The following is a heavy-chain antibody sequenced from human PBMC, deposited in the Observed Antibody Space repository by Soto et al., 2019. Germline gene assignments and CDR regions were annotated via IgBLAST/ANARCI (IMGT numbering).Heavy chain of an antibody. CDR3: ARLLTILGVVNQSGFDP. J-gene: IGHJ5*02. V-gene: IGHV4-31*03. CDR2: SHYSVST. Sequence: TLSLTCTVSGGSINSGDYYWAWVRQHPGKGLELIGYSHYSVSTYYNPSLRSRLTIAVDTSRNQFSLNLSSVTAADTAVYFCARLLTILGVVNQSGFDPWGQGTLVT. D-gene: IGHD3-3*01. CDR1: GGSINSGDYY.